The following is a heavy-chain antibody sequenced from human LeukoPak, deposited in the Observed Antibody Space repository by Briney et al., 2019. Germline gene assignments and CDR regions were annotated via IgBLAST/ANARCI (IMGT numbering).Heavy chain of an antibody. D-gene: IGHD1-26*01. CDR1: GGSISSYY. Sequence: KTSETLSLTCTVSGGSISSYYWGWIRQPPGKGLEWIGYIYYSGSTNYNPSLKSRVTISVDTSKNQFSLKLSSVTAADTAVYYCARVQEWELIFYFDYWGQGTLVTVSS. CDR3: ARVQEWELIFYFDY. CDR2: IYYSGST. V-gene: IGHV4-59*01. J-gene: IGHJ4*02.